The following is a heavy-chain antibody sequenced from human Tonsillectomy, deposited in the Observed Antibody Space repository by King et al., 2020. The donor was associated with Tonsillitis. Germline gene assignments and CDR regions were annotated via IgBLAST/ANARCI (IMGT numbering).Heavy chain of an antibody. Sequence: VQLVESGGGLVQPGRSLRLSCTASGFTFGDYAMSWVRQAPGKGLEWVTFIRSKAYGGTSEYAASVKGRFTISRDDSKSISYLQMNSLKTEDTAVYYFTRVGVTMVRGASPKYYYYYMDVWGKGTTVTVSS. CDR1: GFTFGDYA. J-gene: IGHJ6*03. CDR3: TRVGVTMVRGASPKYYYYYMDV. D-gene: IGHD3-10*01. V-gene: IGHV3-49*04. CDR2: IRSKAYGGTS.